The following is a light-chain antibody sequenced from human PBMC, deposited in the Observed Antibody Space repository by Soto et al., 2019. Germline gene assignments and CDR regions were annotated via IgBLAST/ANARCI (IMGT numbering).Light chain of an antibody. Sequence: EIVMTQSPATLSVSPGERATLSCRASQSVSSNLAWYQQKPGQAPSLLIYDASTRATGIPAGFSGSGSGTEFTLTISSLQSEDFAVYYCQQYNNWPLLTFGGGTKVEIK. V-gene: IGKV3D-15*01. CDR3: QQYNNWPLLT. J-gene: IGKJ4*01. CDR2: DAS. CDR1: QSVSSN.